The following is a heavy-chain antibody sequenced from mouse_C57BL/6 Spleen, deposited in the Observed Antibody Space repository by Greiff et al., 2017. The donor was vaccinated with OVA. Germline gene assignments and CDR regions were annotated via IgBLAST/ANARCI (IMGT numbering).Heavy chain of an antibody. J-gene: IGHJ3*01. CDR2: ISSGSSTI. CDR1: GFTFSDYG. Sequence: EVKLVESGGGLVKPGGSLKLSCAASGFTFSDYGMHWVRQAPEKGLEWVAYISSGSSTIYYADTVKGRFTISRDNAKNTLFLQMTSLRSEDTAMYYCARHDYDGFAYWGQGTLVTVSA. V-gene: IGHV5-17*01. D-gene: IGHD2-4*01. CDR3: ARHDYDGFAY.